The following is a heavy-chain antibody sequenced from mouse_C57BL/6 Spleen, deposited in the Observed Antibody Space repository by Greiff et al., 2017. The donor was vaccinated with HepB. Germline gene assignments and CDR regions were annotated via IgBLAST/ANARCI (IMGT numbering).Heavy chain of an antibody. D-gene: IGHD2-4*01. CDR2: IDPSDSYT. Sequence: QVQLQQPGAELVMPGASVKLSCKASGYTFTSYWMHWVKQRPGQGLEWIGEIDPSDSYTNYNQKFKGKSTLTVAKASSTAYMKLSSLTSEDSAVYYCARRTGHGDYDGDADVWGTGTTVTVSS. CDR3: ARRTGHGDYDGDADV. V-gene: IGHV1-69*01. CDR1: GYTFTSYW. J-gene: IGHJ1*03.